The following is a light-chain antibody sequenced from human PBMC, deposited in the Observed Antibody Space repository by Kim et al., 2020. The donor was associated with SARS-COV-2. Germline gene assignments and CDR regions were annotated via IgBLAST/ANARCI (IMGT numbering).Light chain of an antibody. CDR2: KAS. Sequence: VGDRVTFACRGSQSISGGLAWYQQKPGKAPKLLIYKASSLESGVPSRFSGSGSGTEFTLTISSLQPEDFATYYCQQYKSYSRTFGQGTKVDIK. V-gene: IGKV1-5*03. CDR1: QSISGG. CDR3: QQYKSYSRT. J-gene: IGKJ1*01.